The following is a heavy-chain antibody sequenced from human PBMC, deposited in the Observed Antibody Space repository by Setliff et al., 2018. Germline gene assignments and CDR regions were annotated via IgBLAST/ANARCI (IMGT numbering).Heavy chain of an antibody. J-gene: IGHJ6*03. CDR1: GGAFSNYG. D-gene: IGHD2-21*02. Sequence: SVKVSCKASGGAFSNYGITWVRQAPGQGLEWMGGITPIFGTTTYAQKFLGRVTITTDESSSTGYMELSSLRSEDTAVYFCARESAVVVTTTNYYYYIDVWGEGTTVTVSS. CDR3: ARESAVVVTTTNYYYYIDV. V-gene: IGHV1-69*05. CDR2: ITPIFGTT.